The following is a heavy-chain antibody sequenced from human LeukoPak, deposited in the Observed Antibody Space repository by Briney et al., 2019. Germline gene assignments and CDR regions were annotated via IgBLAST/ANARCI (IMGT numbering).Heavy chain of an antibody. CDR3: ARESEFDATGYLY. Sequence: SETLSLTCTVSGGSISSYYWYWIRQPPRKGLEWVGYIYYSGSTYYNPSLKSRVSISVDTSKNHFSVKLSSVTAADTAVYYCARESEFDATGYLYWGQGILVTVSS. CDR2: IYYSGST. CDR1: GGSISSYY. V-gene: IGHV4-59*04. D-gene: IGHD3-9*01. J-gene: IGHJ4*02.